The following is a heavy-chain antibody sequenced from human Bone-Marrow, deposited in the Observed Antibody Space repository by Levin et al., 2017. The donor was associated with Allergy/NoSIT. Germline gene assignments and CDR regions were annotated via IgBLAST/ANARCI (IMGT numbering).Heavy chain of an antibody. J-gene: IGHJ5*02. CDR2: INPDTGNT. Sequence: PGGSLRLSCKASGYSFSDYRVHWVRQAPGQGLEWMGIINPDTGNTTYAQKFQGRVTMTRDTSTSTVYMDLSRLTSDDTAVYYCARQFVTSGPWFDPWGQGTLVTVSS. D-gene: IGHD2-15*01. CDR3: ARQFVTSGPWFDP. CDR1: GYSFSDYR. V-gene: IGHV1-46*01.